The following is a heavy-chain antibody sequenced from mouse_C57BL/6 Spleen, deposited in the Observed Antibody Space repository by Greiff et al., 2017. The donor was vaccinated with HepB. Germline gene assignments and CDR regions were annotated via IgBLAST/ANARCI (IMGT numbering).Heavy chain of an antibody. CDR2: IDPSDSET. CDR1: GYTFTSYW. Sequence: QVQLQQPGAELVRPGSSVKLSCKASGYTFTSYWMHWVKQRPIQGLEWIGNIDPSDSETHYNQKFKDKATLTVDKSSSTAYMQRSSLTSEDSAVYYCARWGYGGGWFAYWGQGTLVTVSA. D-gene: IGHD1-1*01. J-gene: IGHJ3*01. V-gene: IGHV1-52*01. CDR3: ARWGYGGGWFAY.